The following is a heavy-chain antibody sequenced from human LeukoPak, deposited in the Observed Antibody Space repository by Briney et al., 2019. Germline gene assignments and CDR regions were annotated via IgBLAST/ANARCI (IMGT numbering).Heavy chain of an antibody. D-gene: IGHD6-19*01. J-gene: IGHJ3*02. Sequence: EASVKVSCKASGYTFTSYGISWVRQAPGQGLEWMGWISAYNGNTNYAQKLQGRVTVTTDTSTSTAYMELRSLRSDDTAVYYCARDGYSSGWYVAFDIWGQGTMVTVSS. CDR3: ARDGYSSGWYVAFDI. CDR2: ISAYNGNT. CDR1: GYTFTSYG. V-gene: IGHV1-18*04.